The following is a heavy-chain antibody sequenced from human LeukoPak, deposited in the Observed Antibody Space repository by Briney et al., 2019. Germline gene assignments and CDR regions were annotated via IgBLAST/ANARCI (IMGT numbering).Heavy chain of an antibody. V-gene: IGHV4-59*01. Sequence: SETLSLTCTVPGGSISSYYWSWIRQPPGKGLEWIGYIYYSGSTNYNPSLKSRVTISVDTYKNQFSLKLSSVTAADTAVYYCAISGFSYSSSWAYFDYWGQGTLVTVSS. D-gene: IGHD6-13*01. CDR1: GGSISSYY. CDR2: IYYSGST. CDR3: AISGFSYSSSWAYFDY. J-gene: IGHJ4*02.